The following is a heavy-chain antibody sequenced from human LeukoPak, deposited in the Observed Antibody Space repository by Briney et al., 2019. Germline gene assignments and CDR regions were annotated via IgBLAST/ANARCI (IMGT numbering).Heavy chain of an antibody. CDR3: ARNPYDSSGYVPHEYFQH. CDR1: GYTFTGYY. D-gene: IGHD3-22*01. CDR2: INPNSGGT. V-gene: IGHV1-2*02. Sequence: GASVKVSCKASGYTFTGYYMHWVRQAPGQGLEWMGWINPNSGGTNYAQKFQGRVTMTRDTSNSTAYMELSRLRSDDTAVYYCARNPYDSSGYVPHEYFQHWGQGTLVTVSS. J-gene: IGHJ1*01.